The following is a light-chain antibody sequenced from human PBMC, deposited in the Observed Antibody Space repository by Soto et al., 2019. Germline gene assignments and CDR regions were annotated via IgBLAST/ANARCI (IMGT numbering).Light chain of an antibody. CDR2: GAS. CDR3: QQYGSSPPENT. V-gene: IGKV3-20*01. Sequence: EIVLTQSPGTLSLSPGERATLSCRANQSVSSSYLAWYQQKPGQAPRLLIYGASSRATGIPDRFSGSGSGTDFSLTISRLEPEDFAVYYCQQYGSSPPENTFGPGTKLEIK. J-gene: IGKJ2*01. CDR1: QSVSSSY.